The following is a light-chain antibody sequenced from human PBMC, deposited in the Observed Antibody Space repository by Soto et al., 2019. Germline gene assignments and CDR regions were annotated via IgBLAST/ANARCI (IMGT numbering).Light chain of an antibody. V-gene: IGLV2-8*01. CDR1: SSDVGGYNY. Sequence: SALTQPPSASGSPGQSVTISCTGTSSDVGGYNYVSWYQQHPGKVPKLMVYEVNKRPSGVPDRFSGSKSGNTASLTVSGLQAEDEADYYCTSYAGGTNVFGTGTKLTVL. J-gene: IGLJ1*01. CDR3: TSYAGGTNV. CDR2: EVN.